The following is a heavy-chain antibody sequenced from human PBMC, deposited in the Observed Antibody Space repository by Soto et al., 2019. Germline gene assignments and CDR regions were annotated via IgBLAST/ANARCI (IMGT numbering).Heavy chain of an antibody. CDR2: IYYSGST. V-gene: IGHV4-59*01. CDR1: GGSISSYY. Sequence: SETLSLTCTVSGGSISSYYWSWIRQPPGKGLEWIGYIYYSGSTNYNPSLKSRVTISVDTSKNQFSLKLSSVTAADTAVYYCARVVAAAGSNWFDPWGQGTLVTVSS. J-gene: IGHJ5*02. CDR3: ARVVAAAGSNWFDP. D-gene: IGHD6-13*01.